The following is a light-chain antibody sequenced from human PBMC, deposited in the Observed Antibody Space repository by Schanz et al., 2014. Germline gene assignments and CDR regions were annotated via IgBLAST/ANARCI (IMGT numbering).Light chain of an antibody. CDR1: SSDVGVYNY. CDR3: TSYTSVSTWV. V-gene: IGLV2-14*03. J-gene: IGLJ3*02. CDR2: DAS. Sequence: QSALTQPASVSGSPGQSITISCTGTSSDVGVYNYVSWYQQLPGKAPKLMIYDASNRPSGVSNRFSGSKSGNTASLTISGLQTEDEADYYCTSYTSVSTWVFGGGTKLTVL.